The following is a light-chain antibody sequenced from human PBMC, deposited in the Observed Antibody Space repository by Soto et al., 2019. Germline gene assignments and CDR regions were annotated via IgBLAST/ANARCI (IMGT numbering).Light chain of an antibody. J-gene: IGKJ1*01. CDR1: QSVSSSY. V-gene: IGKV3-20*01. CDR2: GAS. CDR3: QQYGSSPGT. Sequence: EMVLTQSPGTLSLSPGERATLSCRASQSVSSSYLAWYLQKPDQAPILLIYGASTRATGIPGRFSGSGSGTDFTLTISRLEPEDFAVYYCQQYGSSPGTFGQGTKVEIK.